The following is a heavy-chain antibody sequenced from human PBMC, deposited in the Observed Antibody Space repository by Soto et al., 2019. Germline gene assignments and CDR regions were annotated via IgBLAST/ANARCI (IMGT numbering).Heavy chain of an antibody. CDR3: AGGGGGRGWFDP. J-gene: IGHJ5*02. V-gene: IGHV4-59*08. D-gene: IGHD3-16*01. CDR1: GDSISDYY. Sequence: QVQLQESGPGLVKASETLSLTCSVSGDSISDYYWSWIRQPPGKGLEWIGYTHHSGSTIINPSLKSRVTISVDTSKNQFSLKLTSVTAADTAVYYCAGGGGGRGWFDPWGQGTLVSVSS. CDR2: THHSGST.